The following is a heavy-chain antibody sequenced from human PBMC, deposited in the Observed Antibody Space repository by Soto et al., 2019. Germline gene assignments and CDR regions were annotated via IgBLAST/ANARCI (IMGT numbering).Heavy chain of an antibody. D-gene: IGHD1-26*01. CDR2: ITNDGNNE. CDR1: GFVFSDYG. CDR3: AKEGPGGGRHFYYAMDV. Sequence: QMNLVESGGGVVQPGRSLRLSCAASGFVFSDYGMHWVRQAPGKGLEGVALITNDGNNEYYRESVKGRFSISRGRSTNTVDLLMNSLRPEDTGVYYCAKEGPGGGRHFYYAMDVWGQGTTDTVSS. V-gene: IGHV3-30*18. J-gene: IGHJ6*02.